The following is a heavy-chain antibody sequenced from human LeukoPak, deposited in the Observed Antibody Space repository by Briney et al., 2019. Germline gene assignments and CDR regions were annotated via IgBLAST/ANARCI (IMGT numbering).Heavy chain of an antibody. Sequence: SETLSLTCTVSGGSISGYYWSWIRQPAGKGLEWIGRIYSSGSTKYNPSLKSGVTTSVDTSKNQFSLRLSTVTAADTAVYYCAREWQYDNVMDVWGKGTTVTISS. J-gene: IGHJ6*04. CDR2: IYSSGST. V-gene: IGHV4-4*07. D-gene: IGHD3-22*01. CDR1: GGSISGYY. CDR3: AREWQYDNVMDV.